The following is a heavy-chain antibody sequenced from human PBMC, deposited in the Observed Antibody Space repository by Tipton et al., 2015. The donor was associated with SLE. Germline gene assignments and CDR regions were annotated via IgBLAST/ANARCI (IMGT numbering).Heavy chain of an antibody. CDR1: GFTFSSYA. CDR2: ISGSGGST. CDR3: ANYYYDFWSGFIYSYYGMGV. Sequence: SLRLSCAASGFTFSSYAMTWVRQAPGKGLEWVSGISGSGGSTYYADSVKGRFTISRDNSKNTLYLQMNSLRAEDTAVYYCANYYYDFWSGFIYSYYGMGVWGQGTTVTVSS. J-gene: IGHJ6*02. D-gene: IGHD3-3*01. V-gene: IGHV3-23*01.